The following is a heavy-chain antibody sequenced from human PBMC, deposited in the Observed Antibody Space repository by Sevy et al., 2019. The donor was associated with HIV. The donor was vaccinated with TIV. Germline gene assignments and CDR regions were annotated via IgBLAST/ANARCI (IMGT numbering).Heavy chain of an antibody. J-gene: IGHJ4*02. V-gene: IGHV5-51*01. Sequence: GESLKISCKGSGYSFTSYWIGWVRQMPGKGLEWRGIIYPGDSDTRYSTSFQGQVTISADKSISTAYLQWRSLKASDTAMYYCARTRYSSGWFDYWGQGTLVTVSS. D-gene: IGHD6-19*01. CDR2: IYPGDSDT. CDR1: GYSFTSYW. CDR3: ARTRYSSGWFDY.